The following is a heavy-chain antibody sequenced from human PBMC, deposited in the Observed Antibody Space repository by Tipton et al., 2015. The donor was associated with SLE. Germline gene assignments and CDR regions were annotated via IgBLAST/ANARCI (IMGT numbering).Heavy chain of an antibody. Sequence: SLRLSCAASGFTFSSYGMHWVRQAPGKGLVWVSRSNSDGSSTSYADSVKGRFTISRDNAKNTLYLQMNSLRADDTAVYYCARASSGGFDYWGQGTLVTVSS. CDR3: ARASSGGFDY. CDR1: GFTFSSYG. J-gene: IGHJ4*02. CDR2: SNSDGSST. D-gene: IGHD6-19*01. V-gene: IGHV3-74*01.